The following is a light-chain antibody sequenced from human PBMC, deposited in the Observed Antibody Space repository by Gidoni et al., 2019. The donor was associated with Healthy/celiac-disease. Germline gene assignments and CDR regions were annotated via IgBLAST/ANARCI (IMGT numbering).Light chain of an antibody. CDR1: QSVSIY. Sequence: EIVLTQSPATLSLSPGERAHLSCRASQSVSIYLAWYQQKPGQAPRLLLYEASNRATGIPARFSGSGSGTDFTLTISSLEPEDFAVYYCQQRSNWYTFXQXTKLEIK. J-gene: IGKJ2*01. V-gene: IGKV3-11*01. CDR2: EAS. CDR3: QQRSNWYT.